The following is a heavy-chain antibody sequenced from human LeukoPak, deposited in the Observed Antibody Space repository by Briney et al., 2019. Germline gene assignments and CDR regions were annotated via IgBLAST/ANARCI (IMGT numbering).Heavy chain of an antibody. Sequence: ASVKVSCKASGYTFTSYAMNWVRQAPGQGLEWMGWTNTNTGNPTYAQGFTGRFVFSLDTSVSTAYLQISSLKAEDTAVYYCARSMYGGNSGGVDYWGQGTLVTVSS. CDR1: GYTFTSYA. V-gene: IGHV7-4-1*02. J-gene: IGHJ4*02. CDR3: ARSMYGGNSGGVDY. D-gene: IGHD4-23*01. CDR2: TNTNTGNP.